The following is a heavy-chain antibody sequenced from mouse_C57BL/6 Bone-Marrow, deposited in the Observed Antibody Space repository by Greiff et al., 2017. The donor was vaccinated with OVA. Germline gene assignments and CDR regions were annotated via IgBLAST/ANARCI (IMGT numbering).Heavy chain of an antibody. CDR2: ISYDGSN. CDR3: ARGEGYYSNRFAY. Sequence: EVKLQESGPGLVKPSQSLSLTCSVTGYSITSGYYWNWIRQFPGNKLEWMGYISYDGSNNYNPSLKNRISITRDTSKNQFFLKLNSVTTEDTATYYCARGEGYYSNRFAYWGQGTLVTVSA. V-gene: IGHV3-6*01. J-gene: IGHJ3*01. CDR1: GYSITSGYY. D-gene: IGHD2-5*01.